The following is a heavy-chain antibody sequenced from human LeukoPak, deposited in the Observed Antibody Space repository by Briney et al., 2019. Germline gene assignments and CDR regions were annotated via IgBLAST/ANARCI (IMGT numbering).Heavy chain of an antibody. J-gene: IGHJ4*02. Sequence: SETLSLTCTVSGGSITSYYWTWIRQPPGEGQEWIGYIYYTGSTNYNPSLKSRVTLSVDTSNNEVSLKLRSVTAADTAVYYCATGYSSTWYYFDYWGQGTLVTVSS. V-gene: IGHV4-59*01. CDR3: ATGYSSTWYYFDY. D-gene: IGHD6-13*01. CDR2: IYYTGST. CDR1: GGSITSYY.